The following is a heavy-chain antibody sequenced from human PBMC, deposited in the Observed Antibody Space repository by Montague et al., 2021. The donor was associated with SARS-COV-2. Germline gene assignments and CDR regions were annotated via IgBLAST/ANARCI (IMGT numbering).Heavy chain of an antibody. Sequence: SETLSLTCAVYGGSLSGYYWTWIRQYPGKGLEWIAEINHSGTTNYNFNPSLRSRVTISMDTSKSQFSLKLSSVTAADTGVYYCARWDPQTLTLIGLRGKSASDYWGQGTLVTVSS. J-gene: IGHJ4*02. V-gene: IGHV4-34*01. CDR1: GGSLSGYY. D-gene: IGHD4-23*01. CDR3: ARWDPQTLTLIGLRGKSASDY. CDR2: INHSGTT.